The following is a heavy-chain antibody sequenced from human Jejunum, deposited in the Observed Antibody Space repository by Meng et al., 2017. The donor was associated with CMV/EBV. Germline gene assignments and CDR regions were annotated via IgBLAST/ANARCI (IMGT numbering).Heavy chain of an antibody. CDR2: ISTSGSHI. J-gene: IGHJ4*02. CDR1: GFAFRNYN. Sequence: GFAFRNYNLIWVRQAPGKGLEWVSFISTSGSHIYYTDSVRGRFTISRDNARNSLYLQLNSLRAEDTALYYCARDDGSSSVFLPSGYWGQGTLVTVSS. V-gene: IGHV3-21*06. D-gene: IGHD6-6*01. CDR3: ARDDGSSSVFLPSGY.